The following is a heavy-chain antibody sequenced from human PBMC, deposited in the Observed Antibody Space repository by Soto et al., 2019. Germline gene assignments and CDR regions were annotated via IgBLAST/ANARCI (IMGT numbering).Heavy chain of an antibody. CDR3: AKSLHTNNWYWFDP. D-gene: IGHD1-20*01. Sequence: GGSLRLSCAASGFRFSLYAMHWVRQAPGKGLEWVAVISYDGSNKYYADSAKGRFTISRDNAKDTVYLQANSLTVGDTAVYYRAKSLHTNNWYWFDPWGQGTLVTVSS. CDR2: ISYDGSNK. J-gene: IGHJ5*02. V-gene: IGHV3-30*04. CDR1: GFRFSLYA.